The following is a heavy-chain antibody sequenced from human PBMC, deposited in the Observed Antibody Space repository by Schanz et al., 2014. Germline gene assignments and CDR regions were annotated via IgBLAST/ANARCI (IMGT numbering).Heavy chain of an antibody. V-gene: IGHV3-11*06. CDR2: INTGSNYI. J-gene: IGHJ6*02. CDR3: LAPDYDMDV. Sequence: QVQLVQSGGGLVKPGGSLRLSCAASGFTFSSYWMHWVRQVPGKGLEWISFINTGSNYINYADSVKGRFTISRDNTKNSLFLQMNSLRAEDTAVYYCLAPDYDMDVWGQGTTVTVSS. CDR1: GFTFSSYW.